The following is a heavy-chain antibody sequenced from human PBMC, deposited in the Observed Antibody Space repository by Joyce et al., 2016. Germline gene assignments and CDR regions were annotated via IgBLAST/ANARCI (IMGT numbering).Heavy chain of an antibody. CDR2: IYYSGST. V-gene: IGHV4-30-4*01. CDR1: GGSISSGDYY. Sequence: QVQLQESGPGLVKPSQTLSLTCTVSGGSISSGDYYWSWIRQTPGKGLEWIGYIYYSGSTYYNPSLKSRVTISVDKSRNQFSLKLSSVTAADTAVYYCARDLAAAGYFYYIDVWGKGTTVTVSS. D-gene: IGHD6-13*01. J-gene: IGHJ6*03. CDR3: ARDLAAAGYFYYIDV.